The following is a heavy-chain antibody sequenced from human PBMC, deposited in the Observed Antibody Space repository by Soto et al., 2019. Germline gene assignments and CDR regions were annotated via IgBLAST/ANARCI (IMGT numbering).Heavy chain of an antibody. V-gene: IGHV2-5*01. CDR2: IYSNHDI. CDR3: PRMMGSGLNSMDV. D-gene: IGHD3-10*01. J-gene: IGHJ6*04. Sequence: FGPTLVNLTQTLLMTCTFSGFSLTTHGVAVGWILQPPGKALEWVALIYSNHDIRYRESLKNRLSPNKHTSKIQGVLTMTNTDPKDTGPYYSPRMMGSGLNSMDVCDKMPTV. CDR1: GFSLTTHGVA.